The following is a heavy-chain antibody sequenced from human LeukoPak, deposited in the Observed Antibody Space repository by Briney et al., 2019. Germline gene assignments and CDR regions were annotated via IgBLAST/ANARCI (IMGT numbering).Heavy chain of an antibody. CDR2: IKQDGSEK. J-gene: IGHJ3*02. Sequence: GGSLRLSCAASGFTFSSYWMSWVRQAPGKGLEWVANIKQDGSEKYYVDSVEGRFTISRDNTKNSLYLQMNSLRAEDTAVYYCARDSYGDYVLGAFDIWGQGTMVTVSS. CDR3: ARDSYGDYVLGAFDI. CDR1: GFTFSSYW. V-gene: IGHV3-7*01. D-gene: IGHD4-17*01.